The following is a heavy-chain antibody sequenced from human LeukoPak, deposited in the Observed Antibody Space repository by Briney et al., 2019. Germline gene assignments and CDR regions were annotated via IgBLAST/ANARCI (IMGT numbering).Heavy chain of an antibody. CDR1: GFTFSSYE. D-gene: IGHD1-26*01. CDR2: ISSSGSTI. CDR3: AKKYSTGLDP. Sequence: GGSLRLSCAASGFTFSSYEMNWVRQAPGKGLEWVSYISSSGSTIYYADSVKGRFTISRDNSKNTLYVQMNSLRAEDTAIYYCAKKYSTGLDPWGQGTLVTVSS. J-gene: IGHJ5*02. V-gene: IGHV3-48*03.